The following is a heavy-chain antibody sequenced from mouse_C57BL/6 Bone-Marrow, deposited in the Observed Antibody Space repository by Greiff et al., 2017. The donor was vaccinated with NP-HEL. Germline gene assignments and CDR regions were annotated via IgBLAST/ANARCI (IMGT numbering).Heavy chain of an antibody. CDR2: IYPRDGST. Sequence: VQLQESDAELVKPGASVKISCKASGYTFTDHTIHWMKQRPGQGLEWIGYIYPRDGSTKYNEKFKGKATLTVDKSSSTAYMEHNSLTSEDSAVYFCARSRDYDWFAYWGQGTLVTVSA. CDR1: GYTFTDHT. J-gene: IGHJ3*01. V-gene: IGHV1-78*01. D-gene: IGHD2-4*01. CDR3: ARSRDYDWFAY.